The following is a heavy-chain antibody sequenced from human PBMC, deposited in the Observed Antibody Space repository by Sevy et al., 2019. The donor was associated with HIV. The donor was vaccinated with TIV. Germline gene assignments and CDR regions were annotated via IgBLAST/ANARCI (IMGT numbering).Heavy chain of an antibody. CDR3: ANAYSGSYSHSYLYALDV. CDR2: ISHDGINE. Sequence: GGSLRLSCTASGFIFYSYDMYWVRQAPGKGLDWVALISHDGINEYYADSVKGRFTISRDNSKNTVYLEMNSLRNEDTAIYFCANAYSGSYSHSYLYALDVWGQGTTVTVSS. CDR1: GFIFYSYD. J-gene: IGHJ6*02. D-gene: IGHD1-26*01. V-gene: IGHV3-30*18.